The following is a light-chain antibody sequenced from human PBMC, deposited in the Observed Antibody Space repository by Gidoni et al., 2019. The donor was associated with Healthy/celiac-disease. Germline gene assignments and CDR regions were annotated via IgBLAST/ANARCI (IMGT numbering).Light chain of an antibody. Sequence: QSALTQPRSVSRSPGQSVTISCTGTSSDVGGYNYVSWYQQHPGKAPKLMIYDVSKRPSGVPDRFSGSKSDNTASLTISGLQAEDEADYYCCSYAGSYTRVFGGGTKLTVL. CDR2: DVS. J-gene: IGLJ2*01. CDR3: CSYAGSYTRV. V-gene: IGLV2-11*01. CDR1: SSDVGGYNY.